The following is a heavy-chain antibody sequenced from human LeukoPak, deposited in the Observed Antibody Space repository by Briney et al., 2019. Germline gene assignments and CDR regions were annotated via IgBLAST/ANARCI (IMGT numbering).Heavy chain of an antibody. D-gene: IGHD6-13*01. CDR3: AREGQQSYGMDV. V-gene: IGHV3-7*05. CDR2: IKQGGSEK. Sequence: PGGSLRLSCAASGFTFSNYWITWVRQAPGKGLEWVANIKQGGSEKHYVDSAKGRFTISRDDAKNSLYLQMNSLRIEDTAVYYCAREGQQSYGMDVWGQGTTVTVSS. CDR1: GFTFSNYW. J-gene: IGHJ6*02.